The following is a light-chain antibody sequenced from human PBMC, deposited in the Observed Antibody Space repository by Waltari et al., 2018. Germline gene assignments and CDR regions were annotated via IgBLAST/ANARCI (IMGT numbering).Light chain of an antibody. CDR1: SSNIGSNT. J-gene: IGLJ6*01. CDR3: AAWDDSLNAYNV. CDR2: SNN. V-gene: IGLV1-44*01. Sequence: QSVLTQPPSASGTPGQRVTISCSGSSSNIGSNTVNWYQQLPGTAPKLPIYSNNQRPSGVPDRFSGSKSGTSASLAISGLQSEDEADYYCAAWDDSLNAYNVFGSGTKVTVL.